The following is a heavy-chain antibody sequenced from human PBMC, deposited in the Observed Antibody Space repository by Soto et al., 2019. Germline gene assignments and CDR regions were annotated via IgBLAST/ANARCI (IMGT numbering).Heavy chain of an antibody. CDR3: ARGIAHYYYYGMDV. CDR1: GFTFSSYW. CDR2: INSDGSST. Sequence: GGSLRLSCAASGFTFSSYWMHWVRQAPGKGLVWVSRINSDGSSTSYADSVKGRFTISRDNAKNTLYLQMNSLRAEDMAVYYCARGIAHYYYYGMDVWGQGTTVTVSS. V-gene: IGHV3-74*01. D-gene: IGHD6-13*01. J-gene: IGHJ6*02.